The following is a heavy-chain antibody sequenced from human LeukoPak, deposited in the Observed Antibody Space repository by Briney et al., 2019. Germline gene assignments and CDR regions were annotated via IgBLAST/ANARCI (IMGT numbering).Heavy chain of an antibody. CDR2: IYYSGST. V-gene: IGHV4-59*12. D-gene: IGHD6-19*01. Sequence: KPSETLSLTCTVSGGSISSYYWSWIRQPPGKGLEWIGYIYYSGSTNYNPSLKSRVTMSVDTSKNQFSLKLSSVTAADTAVYYCARLPYSSGWYAYFDYWGQGTLVTVSS. J-gene: IGHJ4*02. CDR1: GGSISSYY. CDR3: ARLPYSSGWYAYFDY.